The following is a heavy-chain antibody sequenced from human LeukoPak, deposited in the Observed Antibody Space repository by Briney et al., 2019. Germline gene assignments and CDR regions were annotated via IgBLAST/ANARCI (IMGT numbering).Heavy chain of an antibody. CDR3: ARAVHYYDSSGYYQDAFDI. J-gene: IGHJ3*02. CDR2: INPSGGST. D-gene: IGHD3-22*01. Sequence: ASVKVSCKPSGYTFTSYYMHWVRQAPRQGLEWMGIINPSGGSTSYAQKFQGRVTMTRDTSTSTVYMELSSLRSEDTAVYYCARAVHYYDSSGYYQDAFDIWGQGTMVTVSS. CDR1: GYTFTSYY. V-gene: IGHV1-46*01.